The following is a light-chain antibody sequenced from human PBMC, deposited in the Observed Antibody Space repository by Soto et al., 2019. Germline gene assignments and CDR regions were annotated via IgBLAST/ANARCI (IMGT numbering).Light chain of an antibody. V-gene: IGKV1-13*02. CDR3: QQFNSYPPWV. CDR2: DAS. J-gene: IGKJ4*01. CDR1: QGISSA. Sequence: AIQLTQSPSSLSASVGDRVTITCRASQGISSALAWYQQKPGKAPTLLIYDASSLESGVPSRFSGSGSGTDFTLTISSLQPEDFATYYCQQFNSYPPWVFGGGTKVEIK.